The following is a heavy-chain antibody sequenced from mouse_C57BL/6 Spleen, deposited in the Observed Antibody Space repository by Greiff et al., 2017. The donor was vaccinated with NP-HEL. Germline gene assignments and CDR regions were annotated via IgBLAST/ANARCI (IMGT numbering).Heavy chain of an antibody. V-gene: IGHV1-64*01. D-gene: IGHD1-1*01. Sequence: QVQLQQPGAELVKPGASVKLSCKASGYTFTSYWMHWVKQRPGQGLEWIGMIHPNSGSTNYTEKFKSKATLTVDKSSSTAYMQLSSLTSEDSAVYYCARRCYGSREPLYYWGQGTTLTVSS. CDR1: GYTFTSYW. CDR2: IHPNSGST. CDR3: ARRCYGSREPLYY. J-gene: IGHJ2*01.